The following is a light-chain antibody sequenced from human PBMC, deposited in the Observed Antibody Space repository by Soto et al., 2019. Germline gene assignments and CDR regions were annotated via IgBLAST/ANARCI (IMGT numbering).Light chain of an antibody. V-gene: IGLV2-11*01. Sequence: QSALTQPPSVSGSPGQSVTISCTGTTSDICGYKYVSWYQQLPGKAPKLMIFDVTKRPSGVPDRFSGSNSGNTASLTISGLQAEDEAIYYCCSYARTTHVFGTGTKLTVL. J-gene: IGLJ1*01. CDR3: CSYARTTHV. CDR1: TSDICGYKY. CDR2: DVT.